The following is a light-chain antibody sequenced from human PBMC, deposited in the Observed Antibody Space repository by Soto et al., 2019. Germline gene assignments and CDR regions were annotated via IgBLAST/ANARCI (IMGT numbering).Light chain of an antibody. V-gene: IGLV1-47*01. CDR1: SSNIGSNY. Sequence: QSVLTQPPSASGTPGQRVTISCSGSSSNIGSNYVYWYHQLPGTAPKLLISRTNQRPSGVPDRFSGSKSGTSASLAISGLRSDDEADYYCAAWDDTLSGVVFGGGTKVTVL. CDR2: RTN. J-gene: IGLJ2*01. CDR3: AAWDDTLSGVV.